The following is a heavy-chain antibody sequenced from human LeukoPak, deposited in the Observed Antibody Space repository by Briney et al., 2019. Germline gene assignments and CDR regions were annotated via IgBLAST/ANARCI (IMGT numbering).Heavy chain of an antibody. D-gene: IGHD2-15*01. CDR1: GYTFTSYG. V-gene: IGHV1-18*01. CDR2: ISAYNGNT. CDR3: ARRYCSGGSCYEYFQH. J-gene: IGHJ1*01. Sequence: ASVKVSCKASGYTFTSYGISWVRQAPGQGLEWMGWISAYNGNTNYAQKLQGRVTMTTDTSTSTAYMELRSLRSDDTAVYYCARRYCSGGSCYEYFQHWGQGTLVTVSS.